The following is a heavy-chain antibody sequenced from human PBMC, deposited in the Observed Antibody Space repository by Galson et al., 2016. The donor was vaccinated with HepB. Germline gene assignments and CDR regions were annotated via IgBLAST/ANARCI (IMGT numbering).Heavy chain of an antibody. CDR3: ARVTPNHDMESTVYNWFEP. J-gene: IGHJ5*02. CDR2: MNPNSGNT. Sequence: SVKVSCKASGYTFTSYDINWVRQATGQGLEWMGWMNPNSGNTGYAQRFQGRVTMTRDTSISTAYMELSSLTSEDTAVYFCARVTPNHDMESTVYNWFEPWGQATLVTVSS. D-gene: IGHD5/OR15-5a*01. V-gene: IGHV1-8*01. CDR1: GYTFTSYD.